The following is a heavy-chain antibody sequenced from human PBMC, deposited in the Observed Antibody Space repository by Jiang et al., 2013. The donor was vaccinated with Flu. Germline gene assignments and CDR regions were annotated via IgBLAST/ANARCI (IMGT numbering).Heavy chain of an antibody. D-gene: IGHD3-16*01. V-gene: IGHV4-39*07. Sequence: GPGLVKPSETLSLTCSVSGVSVSSTIYYWGWIRQSPGKGLEWIGSIYYTGYTYYSASLKSRVTISVDTSKNQFSLMLTSVTAADTAVYYCAKQKGGIDAFDFWGQGTMVTVSS. CDR2: IYYTGYT. CDR1: GVSVSSTIYY. CDR3: AKQKGGIDAFDF. J-gene: IGHJ3*01.